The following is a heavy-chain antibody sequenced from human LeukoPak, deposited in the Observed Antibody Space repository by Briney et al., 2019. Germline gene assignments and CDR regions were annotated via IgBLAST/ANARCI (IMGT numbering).Heavy chain of an antibody. CDR2: IYYSGST. Sequence: SETLSLTCTVSGGSISSYYWSWIRQPPGKGLEWIGYIYYSGSTNDNPSLKSRVTISVDTSKHQFSLKLSSVTAADTAVYYCARIQDYYDSREYFDYWGQGTLVTVSS. J-gene: IGHJ4*02. V-gene: IGHV4-59*01. CDR3: ARIQDYYDSREYFDY. CDR1: GGSISSYY. D-gene: IGHD3-22*01.